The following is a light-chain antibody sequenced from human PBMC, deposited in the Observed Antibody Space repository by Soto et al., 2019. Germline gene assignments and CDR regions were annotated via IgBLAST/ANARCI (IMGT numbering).Light chain of an antibody. J-gene: IGKJ4*01. CDR3: QQTHHLPRT. CDR2: GAY. CDR1: QYIGIS. V-gene: IGKV1-12*01. Sequence: DIRMTQSPSSVSASLGDRVTITCRASQYIGISLAWYQQRRGEAPKLRIYGAYRLHVGVPSRFTASGIGTDFTLTITSLQPEDFGIYFCQQTHHLPRTFGLGTKVEF.